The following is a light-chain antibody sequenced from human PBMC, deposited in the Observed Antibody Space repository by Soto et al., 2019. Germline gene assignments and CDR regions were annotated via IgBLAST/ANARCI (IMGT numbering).Light chain of an antibody. CDR2: AAS. CDR1: QGISNY. Sequence: DIQMTQSPSSLSASVGDRVTITCRASQGISNYVAWYQQKPGKVPKLLIYAASTLQSGVPSRFSGSGSGTDFTLTISSLQPEDVATYYCQKYNSAHGTFGQGPKVEIK. V-gene: IGKV1-27*01. J-gene: IGKJ1*01. CDR3: QKYNSAHGT.